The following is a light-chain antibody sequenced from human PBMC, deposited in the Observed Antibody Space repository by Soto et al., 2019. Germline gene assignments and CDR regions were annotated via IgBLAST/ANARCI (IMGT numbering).Light chain of an antibody. CDR1: QNIRTS. Sequence: QMTQSPSSLSASVGARVTITCRASQNIRTSLNWYQQKPGKAPSLLIYAASTLQSGVPSRFSGSGSATDFTLTIISLQPEDFATYYCQQSYTTPRTFGKGTKVEIK. V-gene: IGKV1-39*01. J-gene: IGKJ1*01. CDR3: QQSYTTPRT. CDR2: AAS.